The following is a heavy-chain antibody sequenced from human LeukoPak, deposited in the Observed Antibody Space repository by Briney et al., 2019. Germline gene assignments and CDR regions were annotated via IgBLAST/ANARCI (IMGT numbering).Heavy chain of an antibody. CDR3: ARDTAMAYYYYGMDV. D-gene: IGHD5-18*01. Sequence: SQTLSLTCTVSGGSISSGSYYWSWIRQPAGKGLEWIGRIYTSGSTNYNPSLESRVTISVDTSKNQFSLKLSSVTAADTAVYYCARDTAMAYYYYGMDVWGQGTTVTVSS. CDR2: IYTSGST. J-gene: IGHJ6*02. V-gene: IGHV4-61*02. CDR1: GGSISSGSYY.